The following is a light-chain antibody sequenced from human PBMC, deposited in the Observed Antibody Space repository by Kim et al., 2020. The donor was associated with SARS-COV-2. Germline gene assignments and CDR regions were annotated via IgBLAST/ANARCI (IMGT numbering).Light chain of an antibody. CDR2: STT. J-gene: IGLJ1*01. CDR1: TGAVTSDNS. Sequence: QTVVTQEPSLTVSPGGTVTLTCASSTGAVTSDNSPNWFQQKPGQAPRALIYSTTNTHSWTPARFSGSLLGDKAALTLSGVQPEDEAEYYCLLYYGAAYVFGTGTKVTVL. V-gene: IGLV7-43*01. CDR3: LLYYGAAYV.